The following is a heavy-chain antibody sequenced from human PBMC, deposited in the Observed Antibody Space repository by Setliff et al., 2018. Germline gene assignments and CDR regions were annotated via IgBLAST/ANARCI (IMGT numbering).Heavy chain of an antibody. V-gene: IGHV3-23*01. D-gene: IGHD1-26*01. J-gene: IGHJ5*01. CDR3: AKGGWGATFHS. Sequence: GGSLRLSCAASGFSFSGSAVYWVRQAPGKGLEWVSAISGSGGSTYYADSVKGRFTISRDNSKNTLYLQMNSLRAEDTAVYYCAKGGWGATFHSWGQGTLVTVSS. CDR1: GFSFSGSA. CDR2: ISGSGGST.